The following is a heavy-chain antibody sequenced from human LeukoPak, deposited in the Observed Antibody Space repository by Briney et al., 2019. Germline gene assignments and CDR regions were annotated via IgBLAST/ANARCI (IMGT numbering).Heavy chain of an antibody. CDR1: GFTFSSYA. CDR3: ARAVSGSLYGDFDF. Sequence: GGSLRLSCAASGFTFSSYAMSWVRQAPGKGLEWVSVISGSGGSTYYADSVKGRFTISRDNSKNTLYLQMNSLRSDDTAVYYCARAVSGSLYGDFDFWGQGILVTVS. V-gene: IGHV3-23*01. CDR2: ISGSGGST. D-gene: IGHD1-26*01. J-gene: IGHJ4*02.